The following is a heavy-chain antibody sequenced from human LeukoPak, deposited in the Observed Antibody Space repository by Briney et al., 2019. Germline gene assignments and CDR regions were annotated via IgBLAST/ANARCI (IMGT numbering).Heavy chain of an antibody. J-gene: IGHJ3*02. D-gene: IGHD3-10*01. V-gene: IGHV7-4-1*02. CDR2: INTNTGNP. Sequence: GASVKVSCKASGYTFTSYAMNWVRQAPGQGLEWMGWINTNTGNPTYAQGFTGRFVFSLDTSVSTAYLQISSLKAEDTAVYYCARDPSWFGEEPAFDIWGQGTMVTVSS. CDR3: ARDPSWFGEEPAFDI. CDR1: GYTFTSYA.